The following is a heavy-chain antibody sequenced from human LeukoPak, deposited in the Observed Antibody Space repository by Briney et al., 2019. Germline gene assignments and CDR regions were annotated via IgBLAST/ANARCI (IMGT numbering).Heavy chain of an antibody. D-gene: IGHD3-10*01. CDR2: ITYDGYYK. V-gene: IGHV3-30*03. J-gene: IGHJ4*02. CDR1: GFXFTNYG. Sequence: GGSLRLSCVASGFXFTNYGMHWVRQAPGKGLEWVALITYDGYYKYYSDSVKGRFTISSDTSKNTLYLQMNSLRAEDTAVYYCARDLSPVVRASPMGYWGQGTPVTVSS. CDR3: ARDLSPVVRASPMGY.